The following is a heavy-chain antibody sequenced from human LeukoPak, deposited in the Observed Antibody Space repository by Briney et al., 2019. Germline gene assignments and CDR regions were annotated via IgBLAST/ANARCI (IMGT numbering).Heavy chain of an antibody. Sequence: GGSLRLSCAASGFTFSSYSMNWVRQAPGKGLEWVSYISSSSSTIYYADSVKGRFTISRDNAKNSLYPQMNSLRAEDTAMYYCVRDTIGYFDWWGAGFWFDYWGQGTLVTVSS. V-gene: IGHV3-48*04. CDR2: ISSSSSTI. J-gene: IGHJ4*02. CDR3: VRDTIGYFDWWGAGFWFDY. D-gene: IGHD3-9*01. CDR1: GFTFSSYS.